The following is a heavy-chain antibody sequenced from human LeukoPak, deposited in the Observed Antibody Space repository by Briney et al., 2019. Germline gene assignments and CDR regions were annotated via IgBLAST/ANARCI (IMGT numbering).Heavy chain of an antibody. J-gene: IGHJ5*02. V-gene: IGHV5-51*01. CDR3: ARLPYYDILTGSFPWFDP. CDR2: IFPGDSDT. CDR1: GYSFTTHW. D-gene: IGHD3-9*01. Sequence: GESLKISCKGSGYSFTTHWIGWVRQMPGKGLEWMGIIFPGDSDTAYSPSFQGHVTISADKSISTAYLQWSSLKASDTAMYYCARLPYYDILTGSFPWFDPWGQGTLVTVSS.